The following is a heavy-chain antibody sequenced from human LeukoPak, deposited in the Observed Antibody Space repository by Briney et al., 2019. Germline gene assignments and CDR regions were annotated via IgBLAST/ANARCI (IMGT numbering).Heavy chain of an antibody. CDR1: GFTFSDYY. Sequence: GGSLRLPCAASGFTFSDYYMSWIRQAPGKGLEWVSYISSSSSYTNYADSVKGRFTISRDNTKNSLYLQMNSLRAEDTAVYYCAREGTAGFGELSIWGQGTLVTVSS. CDR2: ISSSSSYT. CDR3: AREGTAGFGELSI. D-gene: IGHD3-10*01. J-gene: IGHJ4*02. V-gene: IGHV3-11*06.